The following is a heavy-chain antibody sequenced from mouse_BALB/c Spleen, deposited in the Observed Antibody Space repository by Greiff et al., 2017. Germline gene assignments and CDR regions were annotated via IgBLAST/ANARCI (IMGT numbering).Heavy chain of an antibody. J-gene: IGHJ3*01. CDR3: ARGRGLLRELAY. CDR1: GFSLTSYG. CDR2: IWAGGST. V-gene: IGHV2-9*02. Sequence: QVQLKESGPGLVAPSQSLSITCTVSGFSLTSYGVHWVRQPPGKGLEWLGVIWAGGSTNYNSDLMSRLSISKDNTKSQVFLKMNSLQTDGTAMYYFARGRGLLRELAYGGQGTLVTVSA. D-gene: IGHD2-3*01.